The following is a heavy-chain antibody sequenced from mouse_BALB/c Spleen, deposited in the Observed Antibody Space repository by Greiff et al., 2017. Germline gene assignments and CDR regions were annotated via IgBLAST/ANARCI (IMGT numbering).Heavy chain of an antibody. V-gene: IGHV1-69*02. D-gene: IGHD2-4*01. CDR1: GYTFTSYW. CDR2: IDPSDSYT. J-gene: IGHJ3*01. CDR3: ARRYYDYDGAWFAY. Sequence: QVQLQQPGAELVKPGASVKLSCKASGYTFTSYWMHWVKQRPGQGLEWIGEIDPSDSYTNYNQKFKGKATLTVDKSSSTAYMQLSSLTSEDSAVYYCARRYYDYDGAWFAYGGQGTLVTVSA.